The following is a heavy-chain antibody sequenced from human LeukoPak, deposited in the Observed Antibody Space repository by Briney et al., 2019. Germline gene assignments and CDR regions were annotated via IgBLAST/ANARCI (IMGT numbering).Heavy chain of an antibody. CDR1: GFTFSNAW. CDR2: IKTKTEGGTT. CDR3: TSNSPFCGGDCFSS. J-gene: IGHJ5*02. V-gene: IGHV3-15*01. D-gene: IGHD2-21*02. Sequence: GGSLRLSCAASGFTFSNAWMNWVRQAPGKGLEWVGRIKTKTEGGTTDYAAPVQGRFTISRDDSKNTLFLQMNSLKTEDTAVYYCTSNSPFCGGDCFSSWGQGTLVTVSS.